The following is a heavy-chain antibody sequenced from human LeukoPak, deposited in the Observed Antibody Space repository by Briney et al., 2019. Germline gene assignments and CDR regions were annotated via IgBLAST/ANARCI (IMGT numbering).Heavy chain of an antibody. CDR3: ARVTYDYVWGSFVY. CDR2: ISSYNGNT. D-gene: IGHD3-16*01. V-gene: IGHV1-18*01. CDR1: GYTFTSYG. J-gene: IGHJ4*02. Sequence: ASVKVSCKASGYTFTSYGISWVRQAPGQGLEWMGWISSYNGNTNYAQKLQGRVTMTTDTSTGTAYMELRSLRSDDTAVYYCARVTYDYVWGSFVYWGQGTLVTVSS.